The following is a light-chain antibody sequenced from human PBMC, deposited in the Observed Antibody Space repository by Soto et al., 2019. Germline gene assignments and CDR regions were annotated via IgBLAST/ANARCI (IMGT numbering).Light chain of an antibody. CDR2: KTS. J-gene: IGKJ1*01. V-gene: IGKV1-5*03. Sequence: DIQMTQFPSTLSAFVGDRVTIICRASQSISSWLAWYQQKPGKAPNLLMYKTSSLERGVPSRFSGSGSETEFTLTISSLQPDDFATYYCQQYYSYPWTFGQGTKVEIK. CDR1: QSISSW. CDR3: QQYYSYPWT.